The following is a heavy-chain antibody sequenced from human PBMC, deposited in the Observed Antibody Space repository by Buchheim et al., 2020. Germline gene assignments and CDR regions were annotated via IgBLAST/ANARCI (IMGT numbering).Heavy chain of an antibody. J-gene: IGHJ4*02. CDR3: AREDLTACSSTSCYTGFDY. V-gene: IGHV4-39*07. CDR1: GGSISSRSYY. CDR2: LYYSGST. D-gene: IGHD2-2*02. Sequence: QLQLQESGPGLVEPSETLSLTCTVSGGSISSRSYYWGWIRQPPGKGLDWIGSLYYSGSTYYNPSLKSRVTISIHTSKNQFSLKLSSVTAADTAVYYCAREDLTACSSTSCYTGFDYWGQGTL.